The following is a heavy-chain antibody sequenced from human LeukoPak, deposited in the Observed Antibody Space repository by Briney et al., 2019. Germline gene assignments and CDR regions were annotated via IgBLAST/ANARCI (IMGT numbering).Heavy chain of an antibody. CDR2: ISYSGST. D-gene: IGHD3-3*01. Sequence: SETLSLTCTVSGDSISGYYWSWIRQPPGKGLEWIGYISYSGSTNYNPSLKSRVTISIDTSKNQFSLILSSVTAADTAVYYCARSYYDVWSGFNSEYYFDYWGQGTLVTVSS. CDR1: GDSISGYY. CDR3: ARSYYDVWSGFNSEYYFDY. J-gene: IGHJ4*02. V-gene: IGHV4-59*01.